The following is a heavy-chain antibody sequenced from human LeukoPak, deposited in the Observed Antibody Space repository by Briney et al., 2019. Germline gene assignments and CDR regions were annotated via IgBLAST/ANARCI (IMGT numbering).Heavy chain of an antibody. Sequence: GGSLRLSCAASGFNFYDYAMHWVRQPPGKGLEWVSGISWNSGTIGYADSVKGRFTISRDNAKTSLYLQMNSLRAEDTALYYCAKDSEVRGDPRYSDYWGQGTLVTVSS. CDR2: ISWNSGTI. V-gene: IGHV3-9*01. D-gene: IGHD3-10*01. CDR3: AKDSEVRGDPRYSDY. J-gene: IGHJ4*02. CDR1: GFNFYDYA.